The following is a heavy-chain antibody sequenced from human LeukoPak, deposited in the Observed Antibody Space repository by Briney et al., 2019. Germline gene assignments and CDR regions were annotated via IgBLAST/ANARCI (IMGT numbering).Heavy chain of an antibody. CDR3: AREISRFGI. V-gene: IGHV3-66*01. CDR2: IYIGGST. D-gene: IGHD3-16*01. Sequence: GGSLILSCAASGFTVSSNYMSWVRQAPGKWLEWVSSIYIGGSTYYSDCVKGRLTISRDNPNKTMYLQMHRLRPEDTAVYYCAREISRFGIWGQGTLVTVSS. J-gene: IGHJ4*02. CDR1: GFTVSSNY.